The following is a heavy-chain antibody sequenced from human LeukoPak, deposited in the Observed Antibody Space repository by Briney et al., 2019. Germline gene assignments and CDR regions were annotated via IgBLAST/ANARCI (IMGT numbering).Heavy chain of an antibody. CDR1: RFTFSSYG. V-gene: IGHV3-30*02. J-gene: IGHJ4*02. Sequence: GGSPRLSCAASRFTFSSYGMHWVRQAPGKGLEWVAFIRYDGSNKYYADSVKGRFTISRDNSKNTLYLQMNSLRAEDTAVYYCATDTSGSYYNYFDYWGQGTLVTVSS. CDR3: ATDTSGSYYNYFDY. CDR2: IRYDGSNK. D-gene: IGHD3-10*01.